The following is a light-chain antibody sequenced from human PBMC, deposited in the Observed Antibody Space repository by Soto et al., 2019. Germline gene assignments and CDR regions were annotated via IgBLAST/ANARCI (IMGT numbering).Light chain of an antibody. Sequence: DIQLTQYPSFLSASVGDRVTITCRASQGISSYLAWYQQKPGKAPNLLIYTASTLQSGVPSRFSGSGSGTEFTLTISSLQPEDFATYYCQQLNGYPLTFGGGTKVEIK. J-gene: IGKJ4*01. CDR1: QGISSY. CDR2: TAS. V-gene: IGKV1-9*01. CDR3: QQLNGYPLT.